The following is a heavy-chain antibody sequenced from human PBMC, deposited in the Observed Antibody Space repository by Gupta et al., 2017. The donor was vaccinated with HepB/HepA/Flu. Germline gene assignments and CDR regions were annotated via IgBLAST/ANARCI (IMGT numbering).Heavy chain of an antibody. J-gene: IGHJ4*02. CDR2: INSDGSST. D-gene: IGHD1-26*01. V-gene: IGHV3-74*01. Sequence: EVQLVESGGGLVQPGGSLRLSCAASGFTFSSYWMHWVRQAPGKGPVWVSRINSDGSSTSYADSVKGRFTIYRDNAKKTLYLKMNRVRAEDTAVYYCAIGGGMVGATRYWGQGTLVTVSS. CDR3: AIGGGMVGATRY. CDR1: GFTFSSYW.